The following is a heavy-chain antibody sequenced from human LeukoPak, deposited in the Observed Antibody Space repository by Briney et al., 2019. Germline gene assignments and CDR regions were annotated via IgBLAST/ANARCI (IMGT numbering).Heavy chain of an antibody. J-gene: IGHJ4*02. D-gene: IGHD3-10*01. Sequence: ASVKVSCKASGYTFTSYAMNWVRQAPGQGLEWMGWINPNSGGTNYAQKFQGRVTMTRDTSISTAYMELSRLRSDDTAVYYCARKRGSLGEGYFDYWGQGTLVTVSS. V-gene: IGHV1-2*02. CDR1: GYTFTSYA. CDR3: ARKRGSLGEGYFDY. CDR2: INPNSGGT.